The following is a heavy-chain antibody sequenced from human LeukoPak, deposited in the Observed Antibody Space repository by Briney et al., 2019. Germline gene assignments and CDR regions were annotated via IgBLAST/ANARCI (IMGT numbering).Heavy chain of an antibody. V-gene: IGHV4-30-2*01. CDR3: ASSWYRRGLDY. CDR1: GGSISSGGYS. J-gene: IGHJ4*02. CDR2: IYHSGST. Sequence: SQTLSLTCAVSGGSISSGGYSWSWIRQPPGKGLEWIGYIYHSGSTYYNPSLKSRVTISVDRPKNQFSLKLSSVTAADTAVYYCASSWYRRGLDYWGQGTLVTVSS. D-gene: IGHD6-13*01.